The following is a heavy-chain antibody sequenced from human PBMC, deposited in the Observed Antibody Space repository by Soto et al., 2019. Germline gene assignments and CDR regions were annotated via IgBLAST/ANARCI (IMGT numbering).Heavy chain of an antibody. Sequence: QVQLVQSGAEMKKPGASVKVSCMASGYTFTSYDINWVRQATGQGFEWMGWMNPNSGNTGYAQKFQGRVTMTRNTSISTAYMEVSSLRSEDTAVYYCARATKGTIMASDYWGQGTLVTVSS. J-gene: IGHJ4*01. CDR2: MNPNSGNT. CDR3: ARATKGTIMASDY. V-gene: IGHV1-8*01. D-gene: IGHD3-16*01. CDR1: GYTFTSYD.